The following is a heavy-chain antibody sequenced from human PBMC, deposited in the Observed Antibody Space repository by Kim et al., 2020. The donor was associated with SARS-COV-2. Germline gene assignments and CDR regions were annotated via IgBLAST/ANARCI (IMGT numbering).Heavy chain of an antibody. V-gene: IGHV1-3*01. CDR1: GYTFTSYA. J-gene: IGHJ3*02. CDR2: INAGNGNT. D-gene: IGHD3-9*01. Sequence: ASVKVSCKASGYTFTSYAMHWVRQAPGQRLEWMGWINAGNGNTKYSQKFQGRVTITRDTSASTAYMELSSLRSEDTAVYYCARWGNDYDILTGSFNAFDIWGQGTMVTVSS. CDR3: ARWGNDYDILTGSFNAFDI.